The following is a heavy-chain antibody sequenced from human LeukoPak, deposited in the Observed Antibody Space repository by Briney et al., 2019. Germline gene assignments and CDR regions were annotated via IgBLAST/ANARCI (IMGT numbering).Heavy chain of an antibody. CDR1: GGSISSYY. D-gene: IGHD3-3*01. Sequence: SETLSLTCTVSGGSISSYYWSWIRQPPGKGLEWIGHIYYSGSTNYSPSLKSRVTISVDTSKNQFSLKLGSVTAADTAVYYCARGEWLFDAFDIWGQGTLVTVSS. CDR2: IYYSGST. V-gene: IGHV4-59*08. J-gene: IGHJ3*02. CDR3: ARGEWLFDAFDI.